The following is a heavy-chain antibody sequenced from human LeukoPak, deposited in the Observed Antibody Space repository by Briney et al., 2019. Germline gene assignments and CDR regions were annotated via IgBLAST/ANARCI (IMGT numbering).Heavy chain of an antibody. CDR3: ARVDYGSGSSDY. Sequence: GGSLRLSCAASGFTFSSYAMHWVRQAPGKGLEWVAVISYDGSNKYYADSVKGRFTISRDNSKNTPYLQMNSLRAEDTAVYYCARVDYGSGSSDYWGQGTLVTVSS. V-gene: IGHV3-30*01. J-gene: IGHJ4*02. D-gene: IGHD3-10*01. CDR2: ISYDGSNK. CDR1: GFTFSSYA.